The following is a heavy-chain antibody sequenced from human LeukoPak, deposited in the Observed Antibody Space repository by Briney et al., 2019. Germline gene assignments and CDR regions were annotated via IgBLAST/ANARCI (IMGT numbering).Heavy chain of an antibody. V-gene: IGHV4-34*01. D-gene: IGHD3-10*01. J-gene: IGHJ4*02. CDR1: GGSFSGYY. CDR2: INHSGST. Sequence: PSETLSLTCAVYGGSFSGYYWSWIRQPPGKGLEWIGEINHSGSTNYNPSLKSRVTMSVDTSKNQFSLKLSSVTAADTAVYYCASYYYYGSGSPFDYWGQGTLVTVSS. CDR3: ASYYYYGSGSPFDY.